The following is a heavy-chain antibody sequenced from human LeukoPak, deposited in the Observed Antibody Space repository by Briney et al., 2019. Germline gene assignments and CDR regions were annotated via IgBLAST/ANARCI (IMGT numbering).Heavy chain of an antibody. J-gene: IGHJ5*02. D-gene: IGHD4-17*01. CDR1: GGSISSYY. CDR2: IYYSGST. CDR3: ARETYYGDYADWFDP. Sequence: SETLSLTCTVSGGSISSYYWSWIRQPPGKGLEWIGYIYYSGSTNYNPSLKSRVTISVDTSKNQFSLKLSSVTAADTAVYYCARETYYGDYADWFDPWGQGTLVTVTS. V-gene: IGHV4-59*01.